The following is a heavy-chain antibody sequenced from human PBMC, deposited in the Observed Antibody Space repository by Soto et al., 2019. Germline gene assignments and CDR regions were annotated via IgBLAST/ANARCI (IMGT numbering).Heavy chain of an antibody. Sequence: NPSETLSLTCAVYGGSFSGYYWSWIRQPPGKGLEWIGEINHSGSTNYNPSLKSRVTISVDTSKNQFSLKLSSVTAADTAVYYCARAALSGWLNIYYYGMDVWGQGTTVTVSS. CDR2: INHSGST. D-gene: IGHD3-22*01. V-gene: IGHV4-34*01. CDR1: GGSFSGYY. CDR3: ARAALSGWLNIYYYGMDV. J-gene: IGHJ6*02.